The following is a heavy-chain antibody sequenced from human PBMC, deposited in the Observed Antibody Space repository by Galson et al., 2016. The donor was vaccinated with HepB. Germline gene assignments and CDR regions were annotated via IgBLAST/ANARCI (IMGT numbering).Heavy chain of an antibody. Sequence: PALVKPTQTLTLTCTFSGFSFATSGMCVSWIRQPPGKALEWLAFINWDDEKYYSTSLKPRVTISMGTSTNQVVLEMTNMDPLDTGTYYFVRNRMGVVGTIFDYWGQGALVTVSS. CDR1: GFSFATSGMC. J-gene: IGHJ4*02. CDR2: INWDDEK. D-gene: IGHD5-12*01. CDR3: VRNRMGVVGTIFDY. V-gene: IGHV2-70*01.